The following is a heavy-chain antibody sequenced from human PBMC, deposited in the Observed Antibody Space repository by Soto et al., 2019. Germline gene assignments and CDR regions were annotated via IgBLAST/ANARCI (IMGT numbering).Heavy chain of an antibody. CDR2: IYYSGST. V-gene: IGHV4-59*01. CDR1: GGSISSYY. Sequence: PSETLSLTCTVSGGSISSYYWSWIRQPPGKGLEWIGYIYYSGSTNYNPSLKSRVTISVDTSKNQFSLKLSSVTAADTAVYYCARARRHYYGSGSYYERHYYYYYGMDVWGQGTTVTV. J-gene: IGHJ6*02. D-gene: IGHD3-10*01. CDR3: ARARRHYYGSGSYYERHYYYYYGMDV.